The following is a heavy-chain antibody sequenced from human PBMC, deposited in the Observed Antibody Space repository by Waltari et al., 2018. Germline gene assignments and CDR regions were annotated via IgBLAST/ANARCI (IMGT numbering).Heavy chain of an antibody. J-gene: IGHJ4*02. CDR2: IKQDGSEK. D-gene: IGHD6-6*01. Sequence: EVQLVESGGGLVQPGGSLRLSCAASGFTFSCYWMSWVRQAPGKGLEWVANIKQDGSEKYYVDSVKGRFTISRDNAKNSLYLQMNSLRAEDTAVYYCARGIAARQHFDYWGQGTLVTVSS. CDR3: ARGIAARQHFDY. CDR1: GFTFSCYW. V-gene: IGHV3-7*01.